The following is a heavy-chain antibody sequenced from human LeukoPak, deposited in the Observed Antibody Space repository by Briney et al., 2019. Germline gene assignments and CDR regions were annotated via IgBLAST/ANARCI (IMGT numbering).Heavy chain of an antibody. CDR2: INPNSGGT. CDR1: GYTFTSYG. J-gene: IGHJ3*02. D-gene: IGHD3-22*01. Sequence: AASVKVSCKASGYTFTSYGISWVLQAPGQGLEWMGWINPNSGGTNYAQKFQGRVTITRDTSISTAYMELSRLRSDDTAVYYCASRYYDSSPIWGQGTIVTVSS. CDR3: ASRYYDSSPI. V-gene: IGHV1-2*02.